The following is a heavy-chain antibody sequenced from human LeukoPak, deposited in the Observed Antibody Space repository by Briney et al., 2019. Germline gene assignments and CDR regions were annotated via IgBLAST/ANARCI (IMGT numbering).Heavy chain of an antibody. J-gene: IGHJ4*02. CDR3: ARGLTPFDYDFWSGYFDY. Sequence: PSETLSLTCAVYGGSFSGYYWSWIRQPPGKGLEWIGEINHSGSTNYNPSLKSRVTISVDTSKNQFSLKLSSVTAADTAVYYCARGLTPFDYDFWSGYFDYWGQGTLVTVSS. D-gene: IGHD3-3*01. CDR2: INHSGST. CDR1: GGSFSGYY. V-gene: IGHV4-34*01.